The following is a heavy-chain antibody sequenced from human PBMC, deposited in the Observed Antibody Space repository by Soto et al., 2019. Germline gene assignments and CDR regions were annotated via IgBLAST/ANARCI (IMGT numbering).Heavy chain of an antibody. CDR2: INPSGGST. D-gene: IGHD6-6*01. CDR3: TRATSSGAFDT. V-gene: IGHV1-46*03. CDR1: GYTFTSYY. Sequence: ASVKVSGKASGYTFTSYYIHWVRQAPGQRLEWMGIINPSGGSTTYAQKFQGRVTMTRDTSTSTVYMELSSLRSEDTVVYYCTRATSSGAFDTRGQGTMVTVSS. J-gene: IGHJ3*02.